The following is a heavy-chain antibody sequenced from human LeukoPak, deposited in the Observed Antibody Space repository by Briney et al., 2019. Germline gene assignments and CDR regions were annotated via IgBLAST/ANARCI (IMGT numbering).Heavy chain of an antibody. Sequence: SETLSLTCAVSGYSLSSGYYWGWIRQPPGKGLEWIGSIYHSGSTYYNPSLKSRVTISVDTSKNQFSLKLSSVTAADTAVYYCARLTGSGSYYSRWGQGTLVTVSS. J-gene: IGHJ4*02. CDR1: GYSLSSGYY. CDR2: IYHSGST. CDR3: ARLTGSGSYYSR. D-gene: IGHD3-10*01. V-gene: IGHV4-38-2*01.